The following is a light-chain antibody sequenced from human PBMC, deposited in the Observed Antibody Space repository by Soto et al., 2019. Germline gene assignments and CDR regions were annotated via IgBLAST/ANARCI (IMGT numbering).Light chain of an antibody. V-gene: IGKV1-39*01. CDR2: AAS. CDR1: QTISKS. CDR3: HQRYHFPRT. J-gene: IGKJ1*01. Sequence: DIQMTQSPSSLSASLGDRVIITCRASQTISKSLNWYQQKPGEAPNLLISAASKLQSGVPSRFSGSGAGTLFILTSNSLQPEDLAVYYCHQRYHFPRTFGQGTKVEVK.